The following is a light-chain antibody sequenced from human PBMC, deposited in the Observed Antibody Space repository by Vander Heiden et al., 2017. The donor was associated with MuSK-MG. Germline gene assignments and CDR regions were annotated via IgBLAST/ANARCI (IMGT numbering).Light chain of an antibody. Sequence: DLQMAQSPSTLSASVADRVTITCRASQSISNWVAWYQQKPGKAPKFLIYEASSLESGVPSRFSGSGSGTEVTLTISSLQPDDFATYYCQQYNSYSWTFGQGTKVEIK. CDR2: EAS. V-gene: IGKV1-5*03. CDR1: QSISNW. J-gene: IGKJ1*01. CDR3: QQYNSYSWT.